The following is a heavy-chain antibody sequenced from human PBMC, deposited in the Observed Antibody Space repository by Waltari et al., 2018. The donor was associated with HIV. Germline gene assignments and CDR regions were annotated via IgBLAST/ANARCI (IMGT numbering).Heavy chain of an antibody. J-gene: IGHJ6*02. Sequence: QVQLQQWGAGLLKPSETLSLTCAVYGGSFRGYYWRWIRQPPGKGLEWIGEINHRGSTNYNPSLKSRVIISVDTSMNQFSLKLSSGTAADTAVYYCARARYCSSTRCYTKGRRNSFYYYALDVWGQGTTVTVSS. CDR2: INHRGST. D-gene: IGHD2-2*02. CDR1: GGSFRGYY. V-gene: IGHV4-34*01. CDR3: ARARYCSSTRCYTKGRRNSFYYYALDV.